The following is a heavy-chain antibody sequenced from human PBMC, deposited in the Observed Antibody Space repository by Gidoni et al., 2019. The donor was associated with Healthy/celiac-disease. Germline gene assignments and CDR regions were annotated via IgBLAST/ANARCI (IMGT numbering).Heavy chain of an antibody. D-gene: IGHD1-1*01. CDR1: GGSISSYY. CDR3: AREYPGTYYYMDD. Sequence: QVQLQESGPGLVKPSATLSPTCTVSGGSISSYYWSWIRQPPGKGLEWIGYINYSGSTNYNPSLKSRVTISVDTSKNQFSLKLSSVTAADTAVYYCAREYPGTYYYMDDWGKGTTVTVSS. CDR2: INYSGST. V-gene: IGHV4-59*01. J-gene: IGHJ6*03.